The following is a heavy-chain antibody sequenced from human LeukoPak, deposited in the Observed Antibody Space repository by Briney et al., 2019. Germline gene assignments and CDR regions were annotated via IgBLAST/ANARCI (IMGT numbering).Heavy chain of an antibody. Sequence: ASVKVSCKASGYTFTSYDINWVRQATGQGLEWMGWMNPNSGNTGYAQKFQGRVTITRNTSISTAYMELSSLRSEDMCVYYWARALIWFGELLLFYYWGQRTLVTVSS. D-gene: IGHD3-10*01. CDR3: ARALIWFGELLLFYY. J-gene: IGHJ4*01. CDR2: MNPNSGNT. CDR1: GYTFTSYD. V-gene: IGHV1-8*03.